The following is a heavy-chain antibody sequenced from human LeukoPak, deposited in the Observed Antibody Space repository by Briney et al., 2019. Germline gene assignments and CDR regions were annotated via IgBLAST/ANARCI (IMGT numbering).Heavy chain of an antibody. Sequence: GESLKISCKGSGYSFTSYWIGWVRQMPGKGLGGLGTIYPGNSDTRYSPSFQGQVTISADKSVSTAYLQWSSLKASDTAMYYCARLAGAASASYYYDSSGYPEFDYWGQGTLVTVSS. J-gene: IGHJ4*02. CDR3: ARLAGAASASYYYDSSGYPEFDY. CDR2: IYPGNSDT. D-gene: IGHD3-22*01. CDR1: GYSFTSYW. V-gene: IGHV5-51*01.